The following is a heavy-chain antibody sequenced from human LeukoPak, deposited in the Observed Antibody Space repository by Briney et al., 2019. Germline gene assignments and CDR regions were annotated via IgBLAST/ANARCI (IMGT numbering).Heavy chain of an antibody. CDR1: GGSMSSTKW. CDR3: ATSTVMNHYCFDY. CDR2: IYHSGST. V-gene: IGHV4-4*02. D-gene: IGHD1-14*01. J-gene: IGHJ4*02. Sequence: PSGTLSLTCAVSGGSMSSTKWWSWLRQPPGKGLEWIGEIYHSGSTNYNPSLKSRITISVDKSKNQVSLNLTSVTAEDTAVYYCATSTVMNHYCFDYWAQGTLVTVSS.